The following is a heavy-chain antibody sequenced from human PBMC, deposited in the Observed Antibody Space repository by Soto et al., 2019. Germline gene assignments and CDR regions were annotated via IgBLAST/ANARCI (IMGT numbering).Heavy chain of an antibody. D-gene: IGHD2-15*01. J-gene: IGHJ4*02. CDR1: GFTFSNYA. CDR3: AKESRRGYCSGGICYGYFDY. CDR2: ISGSGDST. V-gene: IGHV3-23*01. Sequence: EVQLLESGGGLVQPGGSLRLSCTASGFTFSNYAMSWVRQAPGKGLEWVSPISGSGDSTNYADSVKGQFAISRDNSNNMLYVQMDSLRVEDTAVYYCAKESRRGYCSGGICYGYFDYWGQGTLCTVSS.